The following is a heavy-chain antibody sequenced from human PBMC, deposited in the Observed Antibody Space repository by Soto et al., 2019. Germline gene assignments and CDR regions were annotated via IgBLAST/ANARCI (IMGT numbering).Heavy chain of an antibody. CDR3: ASEYSSSSFYYYGMDV. V-gene: IGHV4-30-4*01. Sequence: PSQTLSLTCTVSAGSLSSGDYYWSWLRQPPWKGLEWIGYIYYSGSTYYNPSLKSRVTISVDTSKNQSSLKLSSVTAEDTAVYYGASEYSSSSFYYYGMDVWGQGTTVTVSS. CDR2: IYYSGST. CDR1: AGSLSSGDYY. D-gene: IGHD6-6*01. J-gene: IGHJ6*02.